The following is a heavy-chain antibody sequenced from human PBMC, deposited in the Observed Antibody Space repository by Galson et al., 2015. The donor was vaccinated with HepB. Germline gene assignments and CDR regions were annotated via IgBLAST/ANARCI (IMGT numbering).Heavy chain of an antibody. CDR2: ISTSGSYI. J-gene: IGHJ4*02. CDR3: ARDVWGDLPEY. Sequence: SLRLSCAASGFTFRYYNMNWVRQAPGKGLEWVSSISTSGSYIYYADSVRGRFTNSRDNAKNSLHLQMNSLRAEDTAVYYCARDVWGDLPEYWGQGTLVTVSP. D-gene: IGHD1-14*01. CDR1: GFTFRYYN. V-gene: IGHV3-21*01.